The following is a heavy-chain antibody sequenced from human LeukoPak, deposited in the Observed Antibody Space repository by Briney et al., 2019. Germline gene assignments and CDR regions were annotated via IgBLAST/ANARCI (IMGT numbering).Heavy chain of an antibody. CDR2: ISYDGSNK. J-gene: IGHJ3*02. Sequence: GGSLRLSCAASGFTFSSYAMHWVRQAPGKGLEWVAVISYDGSNKYYADSVKGRFTISRDNAKNSLYLQMNSLRAEDTAVYYCARDGSNRGSAFDIWGQGTMVTVSS. V-gene: IGHV3-30-3*01. CDR1: GFTFSSYA. CDR3: ARDGSNRGSAFDI. D-gene: IGHD3-10*01.